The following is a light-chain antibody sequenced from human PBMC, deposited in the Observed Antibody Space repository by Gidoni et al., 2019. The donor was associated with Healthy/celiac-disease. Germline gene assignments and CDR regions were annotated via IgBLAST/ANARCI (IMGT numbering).Light chain of an antibody. CDR1: QSISSY. V-gene: IGKV1-39*01. Sequence: DIQMTQSQSSLSASVGDRVTITCRASQSISSYLNWYQQKPGKAPKLLIYAASSLQSGVPSRFSGRGSGTDFTLTISSLQPEDFATYYCQQSYSTPLTFGGGTKVEIK. J-gene: IGKJ4*01. CDR2: AAS. CDR3: QQSYSTPLT.